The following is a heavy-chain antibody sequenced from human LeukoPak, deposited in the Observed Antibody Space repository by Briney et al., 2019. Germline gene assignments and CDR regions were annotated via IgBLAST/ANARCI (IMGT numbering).Heavy chain of an antibody. D-gene: IGHD3-9*01. CDR3: AKPGIPILTGYYGY. Sequence: PGGSLRLSCGVSGVTFSIHEMNWVRQAPGKALEWVSYISPSSPRTIYYADSVKGRFTISRDNSKNTLYLQMNFLRAEDTAVYYCAKPGIPILTGYYGYWGQGTLVTVSS. CDR2: ISPSSPRTI. CDR1: GVTFSIHE. V-gene: IGHV3-48*03. J-gene: IGHJ4*02.